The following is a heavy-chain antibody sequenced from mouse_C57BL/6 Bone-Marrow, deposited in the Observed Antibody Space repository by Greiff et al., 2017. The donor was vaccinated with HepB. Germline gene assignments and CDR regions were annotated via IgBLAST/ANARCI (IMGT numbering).Heavy chain of an antibody. CDR2: IDPSDSYT. CDR3: AREGTYSNYGY. D-gene: IGHD2-5*01. Sequence: QVQLQQPGAELVMPGASVKLSCKASGYTFTSYWMHWVKQRPGQGLEWIGEIDPSDSYTNYNQKFKGKSTLTVDKSSSTAYMQLSSLTSEDSAVYDCAREGTYSNYGYWGQGTTLTVSS. V-gene: IGHV1-69*01. CDR1: GYTFTSYW. J-gene: IGHJ2*01.